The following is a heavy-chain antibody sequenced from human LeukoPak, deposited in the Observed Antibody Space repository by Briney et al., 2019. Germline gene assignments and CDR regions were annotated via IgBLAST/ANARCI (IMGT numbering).Heavy chain of an antibody. Sequence: GASVKVSCKTSGYSLNAYYMNWVRQAPGQGLEWMGWINPSSGGTKYAQKFQGRVTMARDTSISTTYMELSRLTSDDTAVYYCARGLGLDYWGQRTLVTVSS. CDR3: ARGLGLDY. J-gene: IGHJ4*02. CDR1: GYSLNAYY. CDR2: INPSSGGT. V-gene: IGHV1-2*02. D-gene: IGHD4-11*01.